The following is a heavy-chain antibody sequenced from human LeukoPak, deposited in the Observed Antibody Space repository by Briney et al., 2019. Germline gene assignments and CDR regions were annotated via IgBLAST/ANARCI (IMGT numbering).Heavy chain of an antibody. J-gene: IGHJ4*02. D-gene: IGHD6-19*01. CDR1: GYTFTSYY. Sequence: GASVKVSCKASGYTFTSYYMHWVRQAPGQGLEWMGIINPSGGSTSYAQKFQGRVTMTRDTSTSTVYMELSSLRSEDTAVYYCATLWGTLGGSSGWYVGADYWGQGTLVTVSS. CDR3: ATLWGTLGGSSGWYVGADY. V-gene: IGHV1-46*01. CDR2: INPSGGST.